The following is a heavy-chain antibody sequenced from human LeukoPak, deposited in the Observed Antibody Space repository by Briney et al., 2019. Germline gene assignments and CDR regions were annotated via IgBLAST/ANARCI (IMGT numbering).Heavy chain of an antibody. CDR2: ISSRGTTI. J-gene: IGHJ4*02. CDR3: ARHFDGFGYFDY. Sequence: GGSLRLSCAASGFTFSSYDMNWVRQAPGKGLECFSYISSRGTTIYYADSVKGRFTISRDNDKNSLYLQMNSLRADDTAVYYCARHFDGFGYFDYWGQGTLVTVSS. V-gene: IGHV3-48*03. D-gene: IGHD3-16*01. CDR1: GFTFSSYD.